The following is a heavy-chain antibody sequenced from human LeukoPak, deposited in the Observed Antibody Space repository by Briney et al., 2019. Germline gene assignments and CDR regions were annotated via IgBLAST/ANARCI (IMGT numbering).Heavy chain of an antibody. D-gene: IGHD1-26*01. CDR1: GFTFSSYA. V-gene: IGHV3-23*01. CDR3: AKEYTGSFSPFPSYFDS. CDR2: ISGSGGIT. J-gene: IGHJ4*02. Sequence: GGSLRLSCAASGFTFSSYAMSWVRQAPGKGLEWVSAISGSGGITYYADSVKGRFTISRDNSKNTLYLQVNSLRVEDTAVYYCAKEYTGSFSPFPSYFDSWGQGTLVTVSS.